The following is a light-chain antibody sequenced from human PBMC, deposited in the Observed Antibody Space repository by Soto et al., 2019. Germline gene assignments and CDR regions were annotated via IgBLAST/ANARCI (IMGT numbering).Light chain of an antibody. Sequence: EIVLTQSPTTLSLSPGEKAILSCRASQSISSSYLAWYQQKPGQAPRLLIYGASSRSTGIPDRFSGSGSGTDFTLTISRLEPEDFAVYFCQHHSGSFTWTFGQGTKLEI. V-gene: IGKV3-20*01. J-gene: IGKJ1*01. CDR3: QHHSGSFTWT. CDR1: QSISSSY. CDR2: GAS.